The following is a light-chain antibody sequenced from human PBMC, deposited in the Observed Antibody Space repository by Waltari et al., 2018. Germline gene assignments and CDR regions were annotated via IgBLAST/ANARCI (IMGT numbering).Light chain of an antibody. J-gene: IGKJ1*01. CDR1: QSITNY. CDR2: AAS. CDR3: QPSYSSPLT. V-gene: IGKV1-39*01. Sequence: DIQMTQSPSSLSASIGDRVTITCRASQSITNYLSWYRQEPGKGPKLLIYAASSLQSGVPSRFSGGGSGTDFTLTISSLQPEDFATYYCQPSYSSPLTFGQGTKVEIK.